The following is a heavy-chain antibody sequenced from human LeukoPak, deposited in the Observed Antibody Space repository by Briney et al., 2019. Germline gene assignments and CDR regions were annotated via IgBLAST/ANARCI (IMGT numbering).Heavy chain of an antibody. V-gene: IGHV3-7*01. D-gene: IGHD2-2*02. CDR3: ARVSRLRYCSSTSCYTGGDFDY. CDR2: IKQDGSEK. CDR1: GFTFSSYW. Sequence: GGSLRLSCAASGFTFSSYWMSWVRQAPGKGLEWVANIKQDGSEKYYVDSVKGRFTNSRDNAKNSLYLQMNSLRAEDTAVYYCARVSRLRYCSSTSCYTGGDFDYWGQGTLVTVSS. J-gene: IGHJ4*02.